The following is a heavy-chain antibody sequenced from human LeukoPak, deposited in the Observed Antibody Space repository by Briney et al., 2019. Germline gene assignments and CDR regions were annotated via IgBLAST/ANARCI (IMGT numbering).Heavy chain of an antibody. Sequence: PSETLSLTCTVSGGPISSYYWSWIRQPPGKGLEWIGYIYYSGSTNYNPSLKSRVTISVDTSKNQFSLKLSSVTAADTAVYYCARGRIVATPFDYWGQGTLVTVSS. CDR1: GGPISSYY. CDR3: ARGRIVATPFDY. V-gene: IGHV4-59*01. CDR2: IYYSGST. D-gene: IGHD5-12*01. J-gene: IGHJ4*02.